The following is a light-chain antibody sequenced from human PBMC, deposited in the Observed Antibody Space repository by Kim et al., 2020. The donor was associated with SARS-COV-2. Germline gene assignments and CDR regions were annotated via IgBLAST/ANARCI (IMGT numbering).Light chain of an antibody. CDR1: SSDVGGYNY. CDR3: SSYTGSSWV. Sequence: PGQSITDSCTGASSDVGGYNYVSWYQQHPGKAPKLMIYEVSKRPSGVSNRFSGSKSGNTASLTISGLQAEDEADYYCSSYTGSSWVFGGGTQLTVL. CDR2: EVS. V-gene: IGLV2-14*01. J-gene: IGLJ3*02.